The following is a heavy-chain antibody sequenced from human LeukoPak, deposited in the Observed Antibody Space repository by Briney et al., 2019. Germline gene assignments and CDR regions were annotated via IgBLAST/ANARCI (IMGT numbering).Heavy chain of an antibody. Sequence: SKTLSLTCTVSGGSIRSYYWSWIRQPPGKGLEWIGEINHSGSTNYNPSLKSRVTISVDTSKNQFSLKLSSVTAADTAVYYCAREGGWYFAFDIWGQGTMVTVSS. J-gene: IGHJ3*02. CDR1: GGSIRSYY. V-gene: IGHV4-34*01. CDR2: INHSGST. CDR3: AREGGWYFAFDI. D-gene: IGHD6-19*01.